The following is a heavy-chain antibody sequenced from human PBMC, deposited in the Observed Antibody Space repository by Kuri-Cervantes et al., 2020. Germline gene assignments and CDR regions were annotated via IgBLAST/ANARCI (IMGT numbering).Heavy chain of an antibody. CDR3: ARFYNSAWSFDY. J-gene: IGHJ4*02. CDR2: IYYSGST. Sequence: SETLSLTCTVSGGSISTYFWSWIRQPPGKGLEWIGYIYYSGSTHYNPSLKSRVTISVDTSKIQFSLKLSSVTAADTAVYYCARFYNSAWSFDYWGQGTLVTVSS. CDR1: GGSISTYF. V-gene: IGHV4-59*01. D-gene: IGHD3-22*01.